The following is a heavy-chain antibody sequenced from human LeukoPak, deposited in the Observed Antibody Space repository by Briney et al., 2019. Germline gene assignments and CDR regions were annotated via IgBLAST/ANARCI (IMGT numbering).Heavy chain of an antibody. D-gene: IGHD6-19*01. CDR3: ARQGAYSSAIGMGY. Sequence: ASVKVSCKASGYTFTSYDINWVRQATGQGLEWMGMINPSGGGTSYAQKFQGRVTMTRDTSTRTVYMEVSSLKPEDTAVYCCARQGAYSSAIGMGYWGQGTLVTVSS. CDR1: GYTFTSYD. J-gene: IGHJ4*02. CDR2: INPSGGGT. V-gene: IGHV1-46*01.